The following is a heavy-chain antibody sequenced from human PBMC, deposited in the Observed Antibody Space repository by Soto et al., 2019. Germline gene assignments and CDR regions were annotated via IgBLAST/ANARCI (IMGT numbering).Heavy chain of an antibody. CDR1: GFTVSNNY. D-gene: IGHD2-2*02. CDR2: IYSGGST. Sequence: EVQLVETGGGLIQPGGSLRLSCAASGFTVSNNYMSWVRQAPGKGLEWVSLIYSGGSTFYADSVKGRFTISRDNSKNTLFLQMNSVRAEDTAVYFSATYTSLDYWGQGTLVTVSS. V-gene: IGHV3-53*02. CDR3: ATYTSLDY. J-gene: IGHJ4*02.